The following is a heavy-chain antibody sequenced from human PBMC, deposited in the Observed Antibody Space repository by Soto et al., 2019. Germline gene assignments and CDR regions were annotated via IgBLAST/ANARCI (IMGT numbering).Heavy chain of an antibody. CDR1: GYSFTSYG. CDR3: ARGTGYSSGSPLDY. CDR2: ISAYNSNT. D-gene: IGHD3-10*01. J-gene: IGHJ4*02. V-gene: IGHV1-18*01. Sequence: ASVKVSCKASGYSFTSYGINWVRQAPGQGLEWMGWISAYNSNTNYAQKLQGRLTMTTDTSTTTVYMELRSLRSDDTAVYYWARGTGYSSGSPLDYWGQGALVTVS.